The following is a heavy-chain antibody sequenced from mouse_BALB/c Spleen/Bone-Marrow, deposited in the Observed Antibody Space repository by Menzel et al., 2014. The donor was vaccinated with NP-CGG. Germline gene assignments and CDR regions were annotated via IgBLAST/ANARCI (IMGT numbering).Heavy chain of an antibody. V-gene: IGHV2-9-2*01. CDR1: GFSLTSYD. Sequence: VQLQESGPGLVAPSRNLSITCTVSGFSLTSYDISWIRQPPGKGLEWLGVIWTGGGTNYNSAFMSRLSISKDNSKSQVFLKMNSLQTDDTAIYYCVRDGGIYYDYLYAMDYWGQGTSVTVSS. CDR2: IWTGGGT. CDR3: VRDGGIYYDYLYAMDY. J-gene: IGHJ4*01. D-gene: IGHD2-4*01.